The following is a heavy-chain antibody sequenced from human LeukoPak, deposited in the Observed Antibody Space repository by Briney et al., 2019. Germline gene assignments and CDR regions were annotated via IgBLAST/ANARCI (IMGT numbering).Heavy chain of an antibody. V-gene: IGHV5-51*01. Sequence: GESLKISCKGSGYRFTNYWIGWVRQMPGKGLEWMGIIYPGDSDTRYSPSFQGQVTISADKSINTAYLQWSSLKASDTAMYYCARLSERALAYCGGDCYYAFDIWGQGTMVTVSS. CDR1: GYRFTNYW. CDR2: IYPGDSDT. D-gene: IGHD2-21*01. J-gene: IGHJ3*02. CDR3: ARLSERALAYCGGDCYYAFDI.